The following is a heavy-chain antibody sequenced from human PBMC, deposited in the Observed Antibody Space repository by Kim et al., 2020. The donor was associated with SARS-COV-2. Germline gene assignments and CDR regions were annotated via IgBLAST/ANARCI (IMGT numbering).Heavy chain of an antibody. CDR1: GFTFSSYG. J-gene: IGHJ4*02. D-gene: IGHD6-19*01. V-gene: IGHV3-33*06. CDR2: IWYDGSNK. CDR3: AKGGDSSGWYSTY. Sequence: GRSLRLSCAASGFTFSSYGMHWVRQAPGKGLEWVAVIWYDGSNKYYADSVKGRFTISRDNSKNTLYLQMNSLRAEDTAVYYCAKGGDSSGWYSTYWGQGTLVTVSS.